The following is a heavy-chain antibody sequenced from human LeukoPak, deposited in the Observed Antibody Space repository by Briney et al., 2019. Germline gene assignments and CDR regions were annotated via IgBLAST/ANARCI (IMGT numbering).Heavy chain of an antibody. Sequence: SETLSLTCAVYGGSFGGYYWSWIRQPPGKGLEWIGEINHSGSTNYNPSLKSRVTISVDTSKNQFSLKLSSVTAADTAVYYCARGLLYYDSSGYYGYWGQGTLVTVSS. D-gene: IGHD3-22*01. J-gene: IGHJ4*02. CDR3: ARGLLYYDSSGYYGY. CDR1: GGSFGGYY. V-gene: IGHV4-34*01. CDR2: INHSGST.